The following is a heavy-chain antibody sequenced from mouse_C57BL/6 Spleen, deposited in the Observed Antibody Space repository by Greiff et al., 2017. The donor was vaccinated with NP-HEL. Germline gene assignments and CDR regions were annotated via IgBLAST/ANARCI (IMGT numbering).Heavy chain of an antibody. Sequence: VQLQQSGAELVRPGASVTLSCKASGYTFTDYEMHWVKQTPVHGLEWIGAIDPETGGTAYNQKFKGKAILTADKSSSTAYMELRSLTSEDSAVYYCTRDITTVVARGIFDYWGQGTTLTVSS. CDR3: TRDITTVVARGIFDY. J-gene: IGHJ2*01. V-gene: IGHV1-15*01. D-gene: IGHD1-1*01. CDR1: GYTFTDYE. CDR2: IDPETGGT.